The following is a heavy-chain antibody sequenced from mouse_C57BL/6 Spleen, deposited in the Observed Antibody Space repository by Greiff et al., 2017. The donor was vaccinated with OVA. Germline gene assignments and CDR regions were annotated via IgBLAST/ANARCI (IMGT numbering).Heavy chain of an antibody. Sequence: EVQRVESGGGLVKPGGSLKLSCAASGFTFSDYGMHWVRQAPEKGLEWVAYISSGSSTIYFADTVKGRFTISRDNAKNTLFLQMNSLRSEDTAMYYCARRAVVATGAMDYWGQGTSVTVSS. CDR1: GFTFSDYG. CDR2: ISSGSSTI. V-gene: IGHV5-17*01. CDR3: ARRAVVATGAMDY. D-gene: IGHD1-1*01. J-gene: IGHJ4*01.